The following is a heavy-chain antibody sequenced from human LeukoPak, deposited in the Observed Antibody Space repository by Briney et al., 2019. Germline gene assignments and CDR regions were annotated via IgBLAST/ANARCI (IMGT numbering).Heavy chain of an antibody. Sequence: GGSLRLSCAASGFSLSSHAMHWVRQAPGKGLEWVAFISYDGSTKTYADSVKGRFTTSRDISLHLQMNSLRAEDTAVYYCARGDWGMYYFDYWGQGTLVTVSS. D-gene: IGHD7-27*01. CDR3: ARGDWGMYYFDY. CDR2: ISYDGSTK. CDR1: GFSLSSHA. V-gene: IGHV3-30*02. J-gene: IGHJ4*02.